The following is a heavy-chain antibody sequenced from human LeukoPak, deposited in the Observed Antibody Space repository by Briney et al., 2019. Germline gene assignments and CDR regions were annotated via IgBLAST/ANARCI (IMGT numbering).Heavy chain of an antibody. V-gene: IGHV4-30-4*01. CDR2: IYYSGST. J-gene: IGHJ5*02. CDR3: ARDKMVRGVMGWFDP. CDR1: GGSFSGYY. Sequence: SETLSLTCAVYGGSFSGYYWSWIRQPPGKGLEWIGYIYYSGSTYYNPSLKSRVTISVDTSKSQFSLKLRSVTAADTAVYYCARDKMVRGVMGWFDPWGQGTLVTVSS. D-gene: IGHD3-10*01.